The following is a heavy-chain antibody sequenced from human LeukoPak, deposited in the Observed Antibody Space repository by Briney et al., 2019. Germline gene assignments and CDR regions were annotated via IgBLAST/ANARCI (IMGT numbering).Heavy chain of an antibody. J-gene: IGHJ5*02. Sequence: GGSLRLSCAASGFTVSSNYMSWVRQAPGKGLEWVSVIYSGGSTYYADSVKGRFTISRDNSKNTLYLQMNSLRAEDTAVYYCARDNSVGDTAWWFDPWGQGTLVTVSS. V-gene: IGHV3-53*05. D-gene: IGHD1-26*01. CDR3: ARDNSVGDTAWWFDP. CDR2: IYSGGST. CDR1: GFTVSSNY.